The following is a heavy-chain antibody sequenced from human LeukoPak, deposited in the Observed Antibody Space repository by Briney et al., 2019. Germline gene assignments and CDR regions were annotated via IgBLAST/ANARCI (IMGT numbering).Heavy chain of an antibody. CDR2: INPNSGGT. D-gene: IGHD6-19*01. Sequence: ASVKVSCKASGYTFTGYYMHWVRQAPGQGLGWMGRINPNSGGTNYAQKFQGRVTMTRDTSISTAYMELSRLRSDDTAVYYCARPYSSGSYWYFDLWGRGTLVTVSS. J-gene: IGHJ2*01. CDR3: ARPYSSGSYWYFDL. V-gene: IGHV1-2*06. CDR1: GYTFTGYY.